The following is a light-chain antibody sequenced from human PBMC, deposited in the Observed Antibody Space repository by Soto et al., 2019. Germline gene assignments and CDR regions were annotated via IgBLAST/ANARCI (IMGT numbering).Light chain of an antibody. CDR2: KAS. J-gene: IGKJ1*01. CDR1: QSINNW. V-gene: IGKV1-5*03. CDR3: QQYNGYSQT. Sequence: DIPMTQSPSTLSASVGDRVTITCRASQSINNWLAWYQQKPGKAPKVLIYKASSLESGVPSRFSGSGSGTEFTLTISGLQPDDFATYYCQQYNGYSQTFGQGTKVEIK.